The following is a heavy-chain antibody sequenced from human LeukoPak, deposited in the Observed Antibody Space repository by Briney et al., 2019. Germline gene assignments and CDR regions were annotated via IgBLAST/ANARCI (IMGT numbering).Heavy chain of an antibody. CDR3: ARAVWLGIDY. CDR2: INHSGST. J-gene: IGHJ4*02. V-gene: IGHV4-34*01. CDR1: GGSFSGYY. Sequence: SETLSLTCAVYGGSFSGYYWSWIRQPPGKGLEWIGEINHSGSTNYNPSLKSRVTTSVDTSKNQFSLKLSSVTAADTAVYYCARAVWLGIDYWGQGTLVTVSS. D-gene: IGHD6-19*01.